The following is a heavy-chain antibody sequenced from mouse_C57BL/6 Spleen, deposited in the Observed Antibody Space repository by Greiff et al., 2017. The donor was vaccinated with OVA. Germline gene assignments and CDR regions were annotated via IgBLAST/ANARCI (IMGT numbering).Heavy chain of an antibody. J-gene: IGHJ3*01. V-gene: IGHV10-1*01. CDR2: IRSKSNNYAT. D-gene: IGHD2-5*01. CDR1: GFSFNTYA. CDR3: VRSNYVGGFAY. Sequence: EVKVVESGGGLVQPKGSLKLSCAASGFSFNTYAMNWVRQAPGKGLEWVARIRSKSNNYATYYADSVKDRFTISRDDSESMLYLQMNNLKTEDTAMYYCVRSNYVGGFAYWGQGTLVTVSA.